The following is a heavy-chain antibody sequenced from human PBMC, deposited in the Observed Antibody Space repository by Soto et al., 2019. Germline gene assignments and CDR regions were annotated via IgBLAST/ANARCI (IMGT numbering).Heavy chain of an antibody. CDR3: ATSLKGGYCSSTSCRGGNGYFDY. D-gene: IGHD2-2*03. Sequence: ASVKVSCKASGYTFTSYAMHWVRQAPGQRLEWMGWINAGNGNTKYSQKFQGRVTITRDTSASTAYMELSSLRSEDTAVYYCATSLKGGYCSSTSCRGGNGYFDYWGQGTLVTVFS. V-gene: IGHV1-3*01. CDR2: INAGNGNT. CDR1: GYTFTSYA. J-gene: IGHJ4*02.